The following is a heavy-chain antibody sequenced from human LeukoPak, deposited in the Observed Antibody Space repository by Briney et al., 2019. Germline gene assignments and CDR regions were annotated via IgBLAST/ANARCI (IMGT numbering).Heavy chain of an antibody. CDR1: GVAISGRRDY. J-gene: IGHJ3*01. Sequence: PSETLSLTCTVSGVAISGRRDYWGWIRQPPGKGLEWIASIYHSGSTHYNPSLKSRVTISVDTSRNQFSLELRTATAADTAMYYCARNVSRGEPGGAFDVWGQGTMVTVSS. CDR2: IYHSGST. CDR3: ARNVSRGEPGGAFDV. D-gene: IGHD3-16*01. V-gene: IGHV4-39*01.